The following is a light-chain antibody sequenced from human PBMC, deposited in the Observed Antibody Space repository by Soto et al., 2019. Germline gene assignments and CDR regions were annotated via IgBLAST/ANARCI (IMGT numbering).Light chain of an antibody. V-gene: IGKV3-20*01. CDR3: QQYGSSPLT. J-gene: IGKJ4*01. CDR1: QSINSK. CDR2: AAS. Sequence: EIVMTQSPATLSVSPGEIATLSCRASQSINSKLAWYQQKPGQAPRLLIYAASRRAAGIPDRFSGSGSGTDFTLIISRLESEDFAVYYCQQYGSSPLTFGGGTKVDI.